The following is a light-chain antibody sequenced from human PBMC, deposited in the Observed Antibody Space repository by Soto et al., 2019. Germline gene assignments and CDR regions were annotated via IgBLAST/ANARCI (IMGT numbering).Light chain of an antibody. V-gene: IGKV3-20*01. CDR1: QSVSSSF. Sequence: EIVLTQSPGTLSLSPGERATLSCRASQSVSSSFLAWYQQKPTHAPRLLIYAASNRTTGIPDRFSGSGSGTYFTLTISRLEPEDFAVYYCQQYGSSWTFGQGTKVEI. CDR3: QQYGSSWT. CDR2: AAS. J-gene: IGKJ1*01.